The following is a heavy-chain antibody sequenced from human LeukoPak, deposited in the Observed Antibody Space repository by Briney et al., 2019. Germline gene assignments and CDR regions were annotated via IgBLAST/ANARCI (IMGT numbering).Heavy chain of an antibody. J-gene: IGHJ4*02. CDR2: ILYSGTT. Sequence: SETLSLICTVSGGSISSSNYYWAWIRQPPGKGLEWIGSILYSGTTFYNPSLKSRVTISVDRSRSQFSLKLTSVTAADTAVYYCARRVIVATLDYWGQGTLVTVSS. CDR3: ARRVIVATLDY. D-gene: IGHD5-12*01. V-gene: IGHV4-39*01. CDR1: GGSISSSNYY.